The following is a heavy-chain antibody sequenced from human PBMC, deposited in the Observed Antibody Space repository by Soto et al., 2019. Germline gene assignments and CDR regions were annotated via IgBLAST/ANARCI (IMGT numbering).Heavy chain of an antibody. CDR2: IDPTDGST. Sequence: QVQLVQSGAEVKKAGASVKVSCKASGYTFTSNYMHWVRQAPGQGLERMGIIDPTDGSTTYAQKFQGRVTMTGDTSTSTVYMELGSLRFNDTAVYYCARSYHYDSSGFYYWGQGTLVTVSS. CDR1: GYTFTSNY. V-gene: IGHV1-46*01. J-gene: IGHJ4*02. CDR3: ARSYHYDSSGFYY. D-gene: IGHD3-22*01.